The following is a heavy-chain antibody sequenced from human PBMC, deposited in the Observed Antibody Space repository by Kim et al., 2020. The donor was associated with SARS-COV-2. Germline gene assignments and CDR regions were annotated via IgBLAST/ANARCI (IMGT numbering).Heavy chain of an antibody. CDR2: ISYDGSNK. CDR3: ATGFGELSVPFDY. Sequence: GGSLRLSCAASGFTFSSYAMHWVRQAPGKGLEWVAVISYDGSNKYYADSVKGRFTISRDNSKNTLYLQMNSLRAEDTAVYYCATGFGELSVPFDYWGQGTLVTVSS. V-gene: IGHV3-30*04. CDR1: GFTFSSYA. D-gene: IGHD3-10*01. J-gene: IGHJ4*02.